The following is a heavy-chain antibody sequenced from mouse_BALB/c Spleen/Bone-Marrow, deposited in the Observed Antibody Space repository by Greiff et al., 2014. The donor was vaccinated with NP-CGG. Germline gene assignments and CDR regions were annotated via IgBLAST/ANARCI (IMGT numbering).Heavy chain of an antibody. V-gene: IGHV14-3*02. Sequence: VQLKQSGAALVKPGASVKLSCTASGFNIKDTYMHWVKQRPEQGLEWIGRIDPANGNTKYDPKFQGKATITADTYSNTAYLQLSSLTSEDTAVYYCANYYYGSHFDYWGQGTTLTVSS. CDR3: ANYYYGSHFDY. CDR1: GFNIKDTY. D-gene: IGHD1-1*01. J-gene: IGHJ2*01. CDR2: IDPANGNT.